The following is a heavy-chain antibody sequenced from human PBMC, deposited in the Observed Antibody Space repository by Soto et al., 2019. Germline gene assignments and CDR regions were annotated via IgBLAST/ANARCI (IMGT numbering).Heavy chain of an antibody. CDR3: ARGPLRAVLYYYYYMDV. D-gene: IGHD3-16*01. J-gene: IGHJ6*03. Sequence: GGSLRLSCAASGFTFSSYWMSWVRQAPGKGLEWVANIKQDGSEKYYVDSVKGRFTISRDNAKNSLYLQMNSLRAEDTAVYYCARGPLRAVLYYYYYMDVWGKGTTVTVS. V-gene: IGHV3-7*01. CDR1: GFTFSSYW. CDR2: IKQDGSEK.